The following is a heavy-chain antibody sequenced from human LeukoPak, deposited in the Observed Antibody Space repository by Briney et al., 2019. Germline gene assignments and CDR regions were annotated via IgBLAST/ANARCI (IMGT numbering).Heavy chain of an antibody. CDR1: GLTFSSNW. CDR2: IKQDGSEK. V-gene: IGHV3-7*01. CDR3: ASSSREY. J-gene: IGHJ4*02. Sequence: GGSLRLSCAACGLTFSSNWMSCVRQAPGKGLEWVANIKQDGSEKYYVDSVKGRFTISRDNSKNSLYLQLNSLRAEDTAVYYCASSSREYWGQGTLVTVSS. D-gene: IGHD2-2*01.